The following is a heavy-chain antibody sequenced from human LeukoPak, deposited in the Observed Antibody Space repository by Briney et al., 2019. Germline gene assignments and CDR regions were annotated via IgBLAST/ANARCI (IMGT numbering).Heavy chain of an antibody. V-gene: IGHV3-23*01. CDR1: GFTFSSYA. D-gene: IGHD3-10*01. CDR3: AKDLGVWFGDPGTFDY. J-gene: IGHJ4*02. CDR2: ISGSGGST. Sequence: GGSLRLSCAASGFTFSSYATSWVRQAPGKGLEWVSAISGSGGSTYYADSVKGRFTISRDNSKNTLYLQMNSLRAEDTAVYYCAKDLGVWFGDPGTFDYWGQGTLVTVSS.